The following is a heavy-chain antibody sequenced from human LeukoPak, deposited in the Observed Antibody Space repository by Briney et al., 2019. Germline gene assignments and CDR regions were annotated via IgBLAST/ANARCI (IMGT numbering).Heavy chain of an antibody. D-gene: IGHD3-3*01. CDR2: INAGNGNT. CDR1: GYTFTSYA. J-gene: IGHJ4*02. CDR3: ARASRDFWSGYYLFDY. Sequence: ASVKVSCKASGYTFTSYAMHWVRQAPGQRLEWMGWINAGNGNTNYSQKFQGRVTITRDTSASTAYMELSSLRSEDTAVYYCARASRDFWSGYYLFDYWGQGTLVTVSS. V-gene: IGHV1-3*01.